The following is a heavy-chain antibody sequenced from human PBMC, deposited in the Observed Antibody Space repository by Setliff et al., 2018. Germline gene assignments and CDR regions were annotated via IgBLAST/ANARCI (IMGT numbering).Heavy chain of an antibody. J-gene: IGHJ4*02. Sequence: ASVKVSCKVSGGAFSNYGLSWVRQAPGQGLLWMGRIIPILETTNYAQNFQGRVSITADESTRTAYMELSSLTFEDTAVYYCARWNGSGYFYYWGQGTWVTV. D-gene: IGHD3-3*01. CDR3: ARWNGSGYFYY. V-gene: IGHV1-69*11. CDR2: IIPILETT. CDR1: GGAFSNYG.